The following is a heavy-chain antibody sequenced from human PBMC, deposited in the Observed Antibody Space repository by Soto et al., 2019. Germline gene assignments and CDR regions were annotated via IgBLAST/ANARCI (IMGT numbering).Heavy chain of an antibody. D-gene: IGHD3-16*02. CDR3: TRRVGDYDYAWGGYHPFDY. V-gene: IGHV4-59*08. CDR1: GGCIGSYY. Sequence: PSETLSLTCTVSGGCIGSYYWSWIRQPPGKGLEWIGSIYYSGSTYYNPSLKSRVTISVDTSKNQFSLKLSSVTAADTAGYYSTRRVGDYDYAWGGYHPFDYSGQGTLVTVSS. CDR2: IYYSGST. J-gene: IGHJ4*02.